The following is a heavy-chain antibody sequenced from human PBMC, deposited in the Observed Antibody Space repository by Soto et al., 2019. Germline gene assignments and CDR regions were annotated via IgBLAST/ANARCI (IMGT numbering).Heavy chain of an antibody. CDR2: LYDVDGT. CDR1: GLTVSGKKY. D-gene: IGHD1-1*01. V-gene: IGHV3-53*01. CDR3: ATWHQREHAYDI. Sequence: GGSLRLSCTVFGLTVSGKKYLAWVRQAPGKGLEWVSALYDVDGTYYADSVKGRFTTSGDSSKTSVYLQMNSLRPDDTAVYFCATWHQREHAYDIWGQGAAVTVSS. J-gene: IGHJ3*02.